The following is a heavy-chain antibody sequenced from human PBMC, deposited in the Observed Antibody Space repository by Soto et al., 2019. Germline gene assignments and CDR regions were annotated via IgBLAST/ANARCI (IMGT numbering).Heavy chain of an antibody. D-gene: IGHD2-15*01. J-gene: IGHJ6*02. CDR1: GFTFSIFG. V-gene: IGHV3-30*03. CDR3: ARAQAPYATGYSYAPDV. Sequence: QEHLVQSGGGVVQPGGSLRLSCDASGFTFSIFGMHWVRQAPGKGLEWVAVLSYDGTYKYYADSVKGRFTISRDNSKNMQFPQMKSLGAGDSAGECCARAQAPYATGYSYAPDVWDQGTALTVSS. CDR2: LSYDGTYK.